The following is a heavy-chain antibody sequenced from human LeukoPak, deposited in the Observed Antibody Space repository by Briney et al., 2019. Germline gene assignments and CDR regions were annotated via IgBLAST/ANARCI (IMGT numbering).Heavy chain of an antibody. CDR1: GDSLSGSY. CDR3: ARGVYGAYFDF. D-gene: IGHD4-17*01. CDR2: RQSNGYT. J-gene: IGHJ4*02. V-gene: IGHV4-59*01. Sequence: SETLSLTCDFSGDSLSGSYWSWLRQPPGKGLEWIAYRQSNGYTEYYPSLMSRVTISLDTSKRQLSLKLTPVTAADTAVYYCARGVYGAYFDFWGQGTLVTVSS.